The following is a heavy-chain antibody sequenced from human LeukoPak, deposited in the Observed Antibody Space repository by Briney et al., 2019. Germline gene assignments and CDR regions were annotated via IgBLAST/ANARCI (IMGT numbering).Heavy chain of an antibody. J-gene: IGHJ4*02. V-gene: IGHV3-21*05. Sequence: GGSLRLSCAASGFTFSSYSMSWIRQAPGKGLECLSYISGSGTDINYADSVRGRFTISRDNAKNLLYLQMNDLRLEDTAVYYCARTARHLDYWGQGTLVTVSS. CDR3: ARTARHLDY. CDR2: ISGSGTDI. CDR1: GFTFSSYS. D-gene: IGHD5-18*01.